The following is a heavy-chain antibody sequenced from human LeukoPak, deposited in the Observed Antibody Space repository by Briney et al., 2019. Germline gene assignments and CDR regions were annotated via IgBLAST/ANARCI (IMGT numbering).Heavy chain of an antibody. CDR3: ARIPLPAAGYYYYYMDV. Sequence: TLSLTCTVSGGSISSGDYYWSWIRQPPGKGLEWIGYIYYSGSTYYNPSLKSRVTVSVDTSKNQFSLKLSSVTAADTAVYYCARIPLPAAGYYYYYMDVWGKGTTVTVSS. J-gene: IGHJ6*03. CDR1: GGSISSGDYY. CDR2: IYYSGST. D-gene: IGHD2-2*01. V-gene: IGHV4-30-4*08.